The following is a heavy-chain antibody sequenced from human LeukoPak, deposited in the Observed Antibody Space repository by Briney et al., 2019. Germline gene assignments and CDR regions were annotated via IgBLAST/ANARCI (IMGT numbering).Heavy chain of an antibody. D-gene: IGHD3-10*01. CDR3: AKNAVVRGTTGTFDY. Sequence: GGSLRLSCAASGFTFSNYAMNWVRQAPGRGLEWVSGISSTSASTYYIDSVKGRFTISRDNSKNTLYLQMNSLGAEDTAVYCCAKNAVVRGTTGTFDYWGQGTLVTVSS. CDR2: ISSTSAST. J-gene: IGHJ4*02. V-gene: IGHV3-23*01. CDR1: GFTFSNYA.